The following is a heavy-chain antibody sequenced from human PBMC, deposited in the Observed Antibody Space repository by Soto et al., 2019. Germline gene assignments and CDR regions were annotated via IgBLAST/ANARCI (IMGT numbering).Heavy chain of an antibody. CDR2: IGIGSSTT. CDR1: GFTFSKAW. D-gene: IGHD2-2*01. J-gene: IGHJ4*02. V-gene: IGHV3-48*01. Sequence: PGGSLRLSCAASGFTFSKAWMNWVRQAPGKGLEWVSYIGIGSSTTYYADSVKGRFTISRDNAKNSLYLQMNSLRAEDTAVYYCARDQGDIVVVPAAQTLPDYWGQGTLVTVSS. CDR3: ARDQGDIVVVPAAQTLPDY.